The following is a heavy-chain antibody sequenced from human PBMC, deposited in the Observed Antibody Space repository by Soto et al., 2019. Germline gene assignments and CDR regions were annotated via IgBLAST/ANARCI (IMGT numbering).Heavy chain of an antibody. V-gene: IGHV1-69*01. D-gene: IGHD2-2*01. J-gene: IGHJ6*01. CDR3: ARSQGSSTSLEIYYYYYYGMDV. CDR2: IIPISGTA. CDR1: GGTFSSYA. Sequence: QVQLVQSVAEVKKPVSSVKVSCKASGGTFSSYAISWVRQAPGQGLEWMGGIIPISGTAHYAQKFQGRVTITADEATITAYKEQSSLRSEDTAVYYCARSQGSSTSLEIYYYYYYGMDVWGQGTTVTVSS.